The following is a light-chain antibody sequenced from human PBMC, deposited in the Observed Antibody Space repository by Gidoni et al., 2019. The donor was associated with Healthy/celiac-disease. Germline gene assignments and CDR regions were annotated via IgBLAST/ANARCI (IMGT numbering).Light chain of an antibody. CDR3: SSYTSSSTLEGVV. Sequence: QSALTQPASVSGSPGQSITIPCTGTSSDVGGYNYVSWYQQHPGKAPKLMIYEVSNRPSGVSNRFAGSKSGNTASLTISGLQAEDEADYYCSSYTSSSTLEGVVFGGGTKLTVL. CDR1: SSDVGGYNY. J-gene: IGLJ2*01. V-gene: IGLV2-14*01. CDR2: EVS.